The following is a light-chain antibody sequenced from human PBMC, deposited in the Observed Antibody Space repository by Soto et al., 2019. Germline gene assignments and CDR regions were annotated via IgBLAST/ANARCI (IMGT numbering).Light chain of an antibody. J-gene: IGKJ4*01. V-gene: IGKV1-39*01. CDR3: QQSYSTPT. CDR2: AAS. Sequence: DIQMTQSPSSLSASVGGRFTFTCRAGQDIDFYLNWYQHKPGEATKLLIDAASTLQGGVPWRCSGSGSGTDFPLTISSLQTEYVAVYYCQQSYSTPTFGGGTKVDIK. CDR1: QDIDFY.